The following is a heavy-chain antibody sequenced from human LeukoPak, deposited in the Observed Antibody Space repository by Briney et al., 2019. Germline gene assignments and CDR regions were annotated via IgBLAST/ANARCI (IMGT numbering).Heavy chain of an antibody. CDR1: GFTFNNYW. CDR2: IKLDGSET. J-gene: IGHJ4*02. Sequence: GGSLRLSCAASGFTFNNYWMTWVRQAPGKGLEWVANIKLDGSETYYVDSVKGRFTISRDNAKNSLYLQMNSLRAEDTAVYYCARDKIVGATHFDYWGQGTLVTVSS. CDR3: ARDKIVGATHFDY. V-gene: IGHV3-7*01. D-gene: IGHD1-26*01.